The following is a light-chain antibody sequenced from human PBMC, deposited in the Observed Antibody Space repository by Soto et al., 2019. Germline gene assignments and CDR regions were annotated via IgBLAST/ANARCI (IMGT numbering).Light chain of an antibody. J-gene: IGLJ1*01. V-gene: IGLV2-14*03. CDR1: SXDVGGYNY. Sequence: QSVLTQPASVSGSPGQSITVSYTGTSXDVGGYNYVSWYQQHPGKAPRLLIYDVTNRPSGVSNRFSGSKSGNTASLTISGLQAGDEADYYCSSYRRGSTYVFGTGTKVTVL. CDR2: DVT. CDR3: SSYRRGSTYV.